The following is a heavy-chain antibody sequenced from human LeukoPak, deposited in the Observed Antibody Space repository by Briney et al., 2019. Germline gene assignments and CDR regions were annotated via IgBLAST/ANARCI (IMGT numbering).Heavy chain of an antibody. CDR1: GGSISSGGYS. CDR3: ARDRGSAFDI. CDR2: MYHSGST. V-gene: IGHV4-30-2*01. D-gene: IGHD3-10*01. Sequence: SQTLSLTCAVSGGSISSGGYSWSWIRQPPGKGLEWIGYMYHSGSTYYNPSLKSRVTISVDRSKNQFSLKLSSVTAADTAVYYCARDRGSAFDIWGQGTMVTVSS. J-gene: IGHJ3*02.